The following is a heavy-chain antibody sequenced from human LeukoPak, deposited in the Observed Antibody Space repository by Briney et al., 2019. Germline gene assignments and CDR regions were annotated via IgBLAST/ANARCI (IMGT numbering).Heavy chain of an antibody. D-gene: IGHD2-2*01. J-gene: IGHJ6*02. Sequence: ASETLSLTCTVSGGSISSYYWSWIRQPPGKGLEWIGYIYYSGSTNYNPSLKSRVTISVDTSKNQFSLKLSSVTAADTAVYYCARVAPAGAYRFWYYYGMTSGAKGPRSPSP. CDR2: IYYSGST. CDR1: GGSISSYY. V-gene: IGHV4-59*01. CDR3: ARVAPAGAYRFWYYYGMTS.